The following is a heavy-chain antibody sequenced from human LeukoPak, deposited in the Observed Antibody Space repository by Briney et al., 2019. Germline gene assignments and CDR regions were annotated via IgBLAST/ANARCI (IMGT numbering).Heavy chain of an antibody. CDR1: GGSFSGYY. CDR3: ARAVRGYSGCKYYFDY. J-gene: IGHJ4*02. D-gene: IGHD5-12*01. Sequence: PSETLSLTCAVYGGSFSGYYWSWIRQPPGKGLEWIGEINHSGSTNYNPSLKSRVTISVDTSKNQFSLKLSSVTAADTAVYYCARAVRGYSGCKYYFDYWGQGTLVTVSS. CDR2: INHSGST. V-gene: IGHV4-34*01.